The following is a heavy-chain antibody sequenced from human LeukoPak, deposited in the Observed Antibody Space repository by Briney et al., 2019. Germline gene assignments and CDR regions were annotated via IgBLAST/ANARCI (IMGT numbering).Heavy chain of an antibody. J-gene: IGHJ4*02. D-gene: IGHD3-9*01. CDR1: GFTFDDYA. V-gene: IGHV3-9*01. Sequence: PGRSLRLSCAASGFTFDDYAMHWVRQAPGKGLEWVSGITWNSGVIAYADSVKGRFTISRDNAKNSLYLQMNSLRAEDTAVYYCARDGIYDIMTGYVFDSWGQGTLVTVSS. CDR3: ARDGIYDIMTGYVFDS. CDR2: ITWNSGVI.